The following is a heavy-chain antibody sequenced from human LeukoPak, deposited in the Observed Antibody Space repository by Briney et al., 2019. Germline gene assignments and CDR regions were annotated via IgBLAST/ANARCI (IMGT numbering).Heavy chain of an antibody. CDR3: AGHHPRNTVDF. V-gene: IGHV4-4*07. D-gene: IGHD2/OR15-2a*01. CDR1: GDSFSSYY. J-gene: IGHJ4*02. CDR2: IYSSGNT. Sequence: SETLSLTCTVSGDSFSSYYWTWIRQPAGKGLEWIGRIYSSGNTNYNPSLKSRVTMSIDTSKNQFSLTLSSVTAADTAVYYCAGHHPRNTVDFWGQGTLVTVSS.